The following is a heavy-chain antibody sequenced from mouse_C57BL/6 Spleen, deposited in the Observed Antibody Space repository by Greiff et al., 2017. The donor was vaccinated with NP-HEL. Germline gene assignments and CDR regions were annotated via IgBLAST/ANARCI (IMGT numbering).Heavy chain of an antibody. D-gene: IGHD2-3*01. J-gene: IGHJ2*01. CDR3: AKDEYDDY. Sequence: QVHVKQSGAELAKPGASVKLSCKASGYTFTSYWMHWVKQRPGQGLEWIGYINPSSGYTKYNQKFKDKATLTADKSSSTAYMQLSSLTYEDSAVYYCAKDEYDDYWGQGTTLTVSS. CDR1: GYTFTSYW. V-gene: IGHV1-7*01. CDR2: INPSSGYT.